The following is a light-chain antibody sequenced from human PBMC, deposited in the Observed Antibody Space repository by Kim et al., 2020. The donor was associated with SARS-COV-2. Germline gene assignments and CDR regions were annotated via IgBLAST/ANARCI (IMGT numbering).Light chain of an antibody. J-gene: IGLJ3*02. CDR2: RNN. CDR1: SKKVGSQG. Sequence: PTATFTCPGNSKKVGSQGTAWLQHHRSHPPKLLSYRNNDRPSGISERLASSRSGITASLTITGLPPEDEADYYCSTGDTSLSAWVFGGGTKVTVL. CDR3: STGDTSLSAWV. V-gene: IGLV10-54*01.